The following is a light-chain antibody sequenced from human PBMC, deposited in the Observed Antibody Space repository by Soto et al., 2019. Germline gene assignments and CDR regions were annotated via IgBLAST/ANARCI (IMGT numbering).Light chain of an antibody. CDR3: QSFDSSLSGLV. CDR2: SNN. J-gene: IGLJ3*02. Sequence: QSVLTQPPSMSGAPGQRVTISCTGTSSNIGADYDVHWYQHLPETAPKLLISSNNIRPSGVPDRFSGSKSCSSASLAITGVQAEDESDDDCQSFDSSLSGLVFGRGTKLTVL. CDR1: SSNIGADYD. V-gene: IGLV1-40*01.